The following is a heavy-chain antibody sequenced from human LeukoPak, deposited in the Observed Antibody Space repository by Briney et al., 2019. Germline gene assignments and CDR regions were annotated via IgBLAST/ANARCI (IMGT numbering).Heavy chain of an antibody. J-gene: IGHJ4*02. CDR1: GYSFTSYW. CDR3: ARLQYSNGYVDY. Sequence: GESLKISCKGSGYSFTSYWIGWVRQTPGKGLEWMGIIYPDDSDTRYRPSFQGQVTISADKSIATAYLQWSSLKASDTAMYYCARLQYSNGYVDYWGQGTLVTVSS. CDR2: IYPDDSDT. V-gene: IGHV5-51*01. D-gene: IGHD5-18*01.